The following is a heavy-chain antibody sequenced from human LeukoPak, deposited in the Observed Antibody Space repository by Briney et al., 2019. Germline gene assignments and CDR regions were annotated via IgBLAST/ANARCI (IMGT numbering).Heavy chain of an antibody. CDR2: INHSGST. V-gene: IGHV4-34*01. D-gene: IGHD5-24*01. CDR3: ARGRNGYNLYYFDY. Sequence: ASETLSLTCAVYGGSFSGYYWSWIRQPPGKGLEWIGEINHSGSTNYNPSLKSRVTISVDTSKNQFSLKLSSVTAADTAVYYCARGRNGYNLYYFDYWGQGTLVTVSS. J-gene: IGHJ4*02. CDR1: GGSFSGYY.